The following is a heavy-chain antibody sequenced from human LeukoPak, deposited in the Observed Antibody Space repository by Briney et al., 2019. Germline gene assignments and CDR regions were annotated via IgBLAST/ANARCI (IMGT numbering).Heavy chain of an antibody. D-gene: IGHD2-2*01. J-gene: IGHJ4*02. CDR3: TKDQYPGSGYCSGSSCYGGFDS. CDR1: GFTFASYA. V-gene: IGHV3-33*03. CDR2: IWFDGSKQ. Sequence: GGSLRLSCAASGFTFASYAMHWVRRPPGKGLEWVAVIWFDGSKQYYAESVKGRFTVSRDNSKSTLDLHMSSLSAEDTAIYYCTKDQYPGSGYCSGSSCYGGFDSWGQGTLVTISS.